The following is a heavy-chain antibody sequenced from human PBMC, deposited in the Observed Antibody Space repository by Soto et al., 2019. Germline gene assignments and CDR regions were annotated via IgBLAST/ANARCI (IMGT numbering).Heavy chain of an antibody. CDR1: GFTFSTYA. CDR3: ARGSAVAKYGLDV. J-gene: IGHJ6*02. D-gene: IGHD6-13*01. Sequence: QVQLVESGGGVVQPGRSLRLSCAASGFTFSTYAMHWVRQAPGKGLEWVAVIWYDGSKKYYADSVKGRFTISRDNSKNTLDLQMNILRAEDTAVYYCARGSAVAKYGLDVWGQGTTVTVSS. CDR2: IWYDGSKK. V-gene: IGHV3-33*01.